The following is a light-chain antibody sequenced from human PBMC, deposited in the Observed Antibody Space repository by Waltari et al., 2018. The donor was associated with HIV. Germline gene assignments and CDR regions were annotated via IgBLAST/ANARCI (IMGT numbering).Light chain of an antibody. J-gene: IGKJ1*01. Sequence: EIVMTQSPATLSVSPGERATLSCRASQSISINLAWYQHKPGQAPRLLIYGASTRATAIPARFSGGGSGTEFTLTISSLQSEDFAVYYCQQYNNWPRTFGQGTKVEI. CDR2: GAS. CDR1: QSISIN. CDR3: QQYNNWPRT. V-gene: IGKV3-15*01.